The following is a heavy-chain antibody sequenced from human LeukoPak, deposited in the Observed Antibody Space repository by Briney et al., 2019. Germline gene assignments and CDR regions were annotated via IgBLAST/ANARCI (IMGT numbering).Heavy chain of an antibody. J-gene: IGHJ4*02. CDR2: INSDGSNT. D-gene: IGHD3-10*01. CDR3: ARDRGSGTYMNS. V-gene: IGHV3-74*01. Sequence: GGSLRLSCAASGFSFSTYSMNWVRQAPGKGLVWVSRINSDGSNTRNADSVKGRFTISRDNAKNTLYLQMNSLRAEDTAVYYCARDRGSGTYMNSWGQGTLVTVSS. CDR1: GFSFSTYS.